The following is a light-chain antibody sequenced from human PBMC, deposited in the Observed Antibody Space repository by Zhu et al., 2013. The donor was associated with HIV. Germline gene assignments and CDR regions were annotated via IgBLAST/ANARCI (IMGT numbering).Light chain of an antibody. V-gene: IGLV3-21*04. CDR3: QVWDSPTDHVV. J-gene: IGLJ3*02. CDR1: NIGRKN. CDR2: NDN. Sequence: SYELTQPPSVSVAPGEPASFTCGGNNIGRKNVHWYQQRPGQAPVLVIYNDNDRPSGIPERFSASNSGSMATLTISRVEAGDEADYYCQVWDSPTDHVVFGGGTKLTVL.